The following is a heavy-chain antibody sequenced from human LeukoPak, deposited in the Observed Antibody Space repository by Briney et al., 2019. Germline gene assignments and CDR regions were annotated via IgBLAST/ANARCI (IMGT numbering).Heavy chain of an antibody. CDR1: GFTFSSYG. V-gene: IGHV3-30*02. J-gene: IGHJ4*02. CDR2: IRYDGSNK. Sequence: GGSLRLSCAASGFTFSSYGMHWVRQAPGKGLEWVAFIRYDGSNKHYADSVKGRFTISRDNSKNTLYVQMKSLRAEDTAVYYCAKDSSVFYYDSRNFDYWGQGTLVTVSS. D-gene: IGHD3-22*01. CDR3: AKDSSVFYYDSRNFDY.